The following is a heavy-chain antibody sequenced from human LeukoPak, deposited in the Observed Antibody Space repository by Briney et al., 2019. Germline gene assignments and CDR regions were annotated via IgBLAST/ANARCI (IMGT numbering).Heavy chain of an antibody. Sequence: SETLSLTCTVSGDSISSRSYYWGWIRQPPGTRLEWIGSIYYSGSTYYNPSLKSRVTISVDTSKNQFSLRLSSVTAADTAVYYCARESDRYCSSTSCPNWYDPWGQGTLVTVSS. CDR1: GDSISSRSYY. D-gene: IGHD2-2*01. V-gene: IGHV4-39*07. CDR2: IYYSGST. CDR3: ARESDRYCSSTSCPNWYDP. J-gene: IGHJ5*02.